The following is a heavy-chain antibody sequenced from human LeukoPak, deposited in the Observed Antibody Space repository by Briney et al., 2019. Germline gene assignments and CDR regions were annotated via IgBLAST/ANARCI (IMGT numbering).Heavy chain of an antibody. J-gene: IGHJ4*02. CDR1: GFTFSSYW. Sequence: GGSLRLSCAASGFTFSSYWMNWVRQAPGKGLEWVANIKKDGSERYYVDSVKGRFTISRDNTKNSLYLQMNSLRAEDTAVYYCARDHGLWFGEPFDYWGQGTLVTVSS. CDR2: IKKDGSER. CDR3: ARDHGLWFGEPFDY. D-gene: IGHD3-10*01. V-gene: IGHV3-7*01.